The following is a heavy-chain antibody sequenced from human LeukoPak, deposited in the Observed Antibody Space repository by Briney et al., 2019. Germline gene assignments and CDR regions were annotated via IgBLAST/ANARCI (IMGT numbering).Heavy chain of an antibody. CDR2: ISSSSSYI. Sequence: PGGSLRLSCAASGFTFSSYSMNWVRQAPGKGLEWVSSISSSSSYIYYADSVKGRFTISRDNAKNSLYLQMNSLRAEDTAVYYCARVEGYCSGGSCYFLDYYYYYMDVWGKGTTVTVSS. J-gene: IGHJ6*03. D-gene: IGHD2-15*01. V-gene: IGHV3-21*01. CDR3: ARVEGYCSGGSCYFLDYYYYYMDV. CDR1: GFTFSSYS.